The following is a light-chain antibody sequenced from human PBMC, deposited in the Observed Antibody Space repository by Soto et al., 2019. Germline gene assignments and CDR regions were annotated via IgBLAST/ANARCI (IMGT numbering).Light chain of an antibody. CDR1: QSISSY. Sequence: DIQMTQSPSSLSASVGDRVTITCRASQSISSYLNWYQQKPGKAPKLLIYAASSLQRGVPPRFSGSGSGTDFTLTISSLQPEDFATYYCQQSYSTPITFGQGTRLEI. J-gene: IGKJ5*01. V-gene: IGKV1-39*01. CDR3: QQSYSTPIT. CDR2: AAS.